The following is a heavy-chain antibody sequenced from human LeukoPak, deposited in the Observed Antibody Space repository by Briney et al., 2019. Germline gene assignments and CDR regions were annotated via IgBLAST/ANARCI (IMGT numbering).Heavy chain of an antibody. D-gene: IGHD1-26*01. CDR2: LNTNGGGT. J-gene: IGHJ5*02. Sequence: ASVKVSCKASGYTFTAYYIHWVRQAPGQGLEWMGWLNTNGGGTKCAQNFQGRVTMTRDTSINTAYMELSGLRSDDTAVYYCARGTGSAWCDPWGQGTLVTVSS. CDR3: ARGTGSAWCDP. CDR1: GYTFTAYY. V-gene: IGHV1-2*02.